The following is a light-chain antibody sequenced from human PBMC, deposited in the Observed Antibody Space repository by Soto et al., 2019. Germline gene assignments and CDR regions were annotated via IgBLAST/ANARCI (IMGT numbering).Light chain of an antibody. V-gene: IGKV1-39*01. CDR2: AAS. CDR3: QQSYSTPRR. Sequence: DIQMTKYPYALSASLGDRVAITFRASQSISSYLNWYQQKPGKAPKVLIYAASNLQSGVPSRFSGSGSGTDFALTISSLQPEDFATYYCQQSYSTPRRFGQGTKVDIK. CDR1: QSISSY. J-gene: IGKJ1*01.